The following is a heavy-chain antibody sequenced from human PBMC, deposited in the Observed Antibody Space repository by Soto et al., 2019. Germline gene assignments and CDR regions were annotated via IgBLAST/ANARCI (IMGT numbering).Heavy chain of an antibody. J-gene: IGHJ1*01. CDR2: VSDSGGTT. CDR1: GFTFSSYA. V-gene: IGHV3-23*01. CDR3: AKDPFQVGEYFQH. Sequence: EVQLLESGGGLVQPGGSLRLSCAASGFTFSSYALNWVRQAPGKGLEWVSGVSDSGGTTSYADSVKGRFTISKDNSNNTLYLQMNSLEAEDTAVYYCAKDPFQVGEYFQHWGQGTLVTVSS. D-gene: IGHD3-3*02.